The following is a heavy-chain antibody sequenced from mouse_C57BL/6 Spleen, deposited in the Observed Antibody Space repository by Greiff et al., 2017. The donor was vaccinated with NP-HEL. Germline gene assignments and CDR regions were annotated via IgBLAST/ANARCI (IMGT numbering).Heavy chain of an antibody. J-gene: IGHJ2*01. CDR1: GYTFTSYW. CDR3: ARFLITTVVAGNYFDY. CDR2: IDPSDSYT. Sequence: VKLQQPGAELVRPGTSVKLSCKASGYTFTSYWMHWVKQRPGQGLEWIGVIDPSDSYTNYNQKFKGKATLTVDTSSSTAYMQLSSLTSEDSAVYYCARFLITTVVAGNYFDYWGQGTTLTVSS. D-gene: IGHD1-1*01. V-gene: IGHV1-59*01.